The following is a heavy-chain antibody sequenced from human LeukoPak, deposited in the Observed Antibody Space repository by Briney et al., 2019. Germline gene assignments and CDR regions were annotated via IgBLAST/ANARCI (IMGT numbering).Heavy chain of an antibody. CDR1: EFTFSSYA. V-gene: IGHV3-23*01. J-gene: IGHJ4*02. D-gene: IGHD6-19*01. CDR2: NSGSGGYT. CDR3: AKERGSGWYYFDY. Sequence: SGGSLRLSCATSEFTFSSYAMSWVRQAPGKGLEWVSGNSGSGGYTYYADSVKGRFTISRDNSKNTLYLQMNSLRAEDTAIYYCAKERGSGWYYFDYWGQGTLVTVSS.